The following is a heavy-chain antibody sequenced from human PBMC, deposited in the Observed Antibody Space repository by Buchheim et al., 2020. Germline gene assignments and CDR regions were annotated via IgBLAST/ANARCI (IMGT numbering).Heavy chain of an antibody. J-gene: IGHJ4*02. V-gene: IGHV4-59*01. D-gene: IGHD1-26*01. CDR3: ARDIREVGATKYFDY. CDR2: FHYSGSA. CDR1: GDSITNYY. Sequence: QVQLQESGPGLVKPSETLSLTCTVSGDSITNYYWSWIRQPPGKGLEWIVYFHYSGSATYNSSFKSGITTPVDTSKNQFFLNLSSVTAADTAVYFCARDIREVGATKYFDYWGQGIMFTVSS.